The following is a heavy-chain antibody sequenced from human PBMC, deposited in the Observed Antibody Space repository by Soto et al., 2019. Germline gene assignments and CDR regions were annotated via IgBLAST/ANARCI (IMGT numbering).Heavy chain of an antibody. CDR1: GGSISSYY. CDR2: IYYSGST. Sequence: SETLSLTCTVSGGSISSYYWSWIRQPPGKGLEWIGYIYYSGSTNYNPSLKSRVTISVDTSKNQFSLKLSSVTAADTAVYYCARDVEMATIGSSAFDIWGQGTMVTVSS. J-gene: IGHJ3*02. CDR3: ARDVEMATIGSSAFDI. D-gene: IGHD5-12*01. V-gene: IGHV4-59*01.